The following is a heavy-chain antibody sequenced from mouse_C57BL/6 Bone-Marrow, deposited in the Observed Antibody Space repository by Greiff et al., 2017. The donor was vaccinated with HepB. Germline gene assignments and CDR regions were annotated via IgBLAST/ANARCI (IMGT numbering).Heavy chain of an antibody. D-gene: IGHD1-1*01. J-gene: IGHJ3*01. Sequence: VQLKQSGPELVKPGASVKMSCKASGYTFTDYNMHWVKQSHGKSLEWIGYINPNNGGTSYNQKFKGKATLTVNKSSSTAYMELRSLTSEDSAVYYCASSYYYGSRSSWFAYWGQGTLVTVSA. V-gene: IGHV1-22*01. CDR1: GYTFTDYN. CDR3: ASSYYYGSRSSWFAY. CDR2: INPNNGGT.